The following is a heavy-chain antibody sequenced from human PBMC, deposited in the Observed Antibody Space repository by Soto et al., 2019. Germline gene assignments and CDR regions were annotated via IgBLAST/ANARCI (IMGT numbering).Heavy chain of an antibody. Sequence: QLQLQESGSGLVKPSQTLSLTCAVSGGSISSGGYSWSWIRQPPGKGLEWIGYIYHSGSTYYNPSLKGRVTISVDRSKNQYSLKLSSVTAADTAVYYCDRVTSHHDACDIWGQGTMVTVSS. J-gene: IGHJ3*02. CDR3: DRVTSHHDACDI. V-gene: IGHV4-30-2*01. CDR2: IYHSGST. CDR1: GGSISSGGYS.